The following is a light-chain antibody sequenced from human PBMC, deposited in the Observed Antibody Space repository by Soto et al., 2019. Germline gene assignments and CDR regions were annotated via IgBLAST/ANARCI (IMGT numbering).Light chain of an antibody. CDR2: AAS. V-gene: IGKV1-6*01. Sequence: AIQMTQSPSSLSASVGDRVTXTCXASQGIRNDLDWFQQKPGKAPKLLIYAASNLQSGVPARFSGSGSGTDFTLTISSLQPEDFATYYCLQKYFYPFTFGPGTKVDIK. CDR1: QGIRND. CDR3: LQKYFYPFT. J-gene: IGKJ3*01.